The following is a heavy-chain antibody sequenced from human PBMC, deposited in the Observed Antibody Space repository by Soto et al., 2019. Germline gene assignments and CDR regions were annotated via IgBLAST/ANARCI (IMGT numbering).Heavy chain of an antibody. J-gene: IGHJ4*02. V-gene: IGHV4-59*08. CDR2: IYYSGST. D-gene: IGHD5-18*01. CDR3: ARHGYRYGYLDY. CDR1: GGSISSYY. Sequence: SQTLSLTCTVSGGSISSYYWSWIRQPPGKGLEWIGYIYYSGSTNYNPSLKSRVTISVDTSKNQFSLKLSSVTAADTAVYYCARHGYRYGYLDYWGQGTLVTVSS.